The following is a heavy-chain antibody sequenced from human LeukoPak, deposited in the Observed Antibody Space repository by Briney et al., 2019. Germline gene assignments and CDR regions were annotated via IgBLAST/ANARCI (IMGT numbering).Heavy chain of an antibody. CDR2: ISSSSSYI. J-gene: IGHJ3*02. Sequence: GGSLRLSCAASGFTFSSYSMNWVRQAPGKGLEWVSSISSSSSYIYYADSVKGRFTISRDNAKNSLYLQMNSLRAEDTAVYYCARDPGGYCSGGSRFLHGENAFDIWGQGTMVTVSS. CDR1: GFTFSSYS. V-gene: IGHV3-21*01. D-gene: IGHD2-15*01. CDR3: ARDPGGYCSGGSRFLHGENAFDI.